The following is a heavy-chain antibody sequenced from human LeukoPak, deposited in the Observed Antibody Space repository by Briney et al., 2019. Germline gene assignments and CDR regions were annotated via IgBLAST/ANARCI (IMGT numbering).Heavy chain of an antibody. CDR2: ISSNGGLT. V-gene: IGHV3-64*01. CDR3: ATYYYDSGGFHFHH. J-gene: IGHJ1*01. Sequence: GGSLRLSCAASGFTFSSYGMHWVRQAPGKGLEYVSAISSNGGLTYYANSVKGRFTISRDNSRNTLYLQMGSLRAEDMAVYYCATYYYDSGGFHFHHWGQGTLVTVSS. D-gene: IGHD3-22*01. CDR1: GFTFSSYG.